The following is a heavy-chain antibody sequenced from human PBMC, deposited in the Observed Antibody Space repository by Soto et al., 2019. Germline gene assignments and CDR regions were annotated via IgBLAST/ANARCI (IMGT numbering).Heavy chain of an antibody. CDR1: GFSLRTSGVG. CDR2: IYWDDDK. J-gene: IGHJ1*01. V-gene: IGHV2-5*02. CDR3: AHRRIAAAGRRDFQH. Sequence: QITLKESGPTLVNPTQTLTLTCTFSGFSLRTSGVGGGWIRQPPGTTLEWLALIYWDDDKRYSPSLKSRLTLTKDTHKNQLVHTRTIMDPVETATDYCAHRRIAAAGRRDFQHWGQGTLVTVSS. D-gene: IGHD6-13*01.